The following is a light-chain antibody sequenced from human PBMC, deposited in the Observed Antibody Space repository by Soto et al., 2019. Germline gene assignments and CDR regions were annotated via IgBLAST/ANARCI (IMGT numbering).Light chain of an antibody. CDR3: QQSYRPPHT. CDR2: AAS. J-gene: IGKJ2*01. V-gene: IGKV1-39*01. Sequence: DIQMTQSPSSLSASVGDRVTITCRASQSISSYLNWYQLKPGKAPNLLICAASSLQSGVPARFTGSGSGTDFTLTIRSLQTEDFANYYCQQSYRPPHTFGQGTKVDIQ. CDR1: QSISSY.